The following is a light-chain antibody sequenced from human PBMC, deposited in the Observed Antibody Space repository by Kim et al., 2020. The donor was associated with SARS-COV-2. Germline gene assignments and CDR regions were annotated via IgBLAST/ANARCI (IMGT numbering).Light chain of an antibody. V-gene: IGKV1-27*01. CDR1: QGINTY. CDR2: GAS. CDR3: QKYDNGIRT. J-gene: IGKJ1*01. Sequence: ATLADRVTITCQASQGINTYLAWYQQKPGKLPTLLIYGASTLQSGVPSRFSGSGSGTDFTLSISSLQSEDVATYYCQKYDNGIRTFGPGTKVDIK.